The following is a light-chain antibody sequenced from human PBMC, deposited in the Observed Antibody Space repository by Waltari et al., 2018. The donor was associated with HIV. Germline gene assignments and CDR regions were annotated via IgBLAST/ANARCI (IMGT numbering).Light chain of an antibody. CDR3: QQYSEWPLT. J-gene: IGKJ3*01. CDR2: EAS. V-gene: IGKV3-15*01. Sequence: ESLMAQSPDTLSLSTGERPTTSCRASQTLSSHLAWYQQRPGQTTRLLMYEASTTATDVPVRFSGSGSGSEFYLTISSLQSEDIGVYFCQQYSEWPLTFGPGTRLNIK. CDR1: QTLSSH.